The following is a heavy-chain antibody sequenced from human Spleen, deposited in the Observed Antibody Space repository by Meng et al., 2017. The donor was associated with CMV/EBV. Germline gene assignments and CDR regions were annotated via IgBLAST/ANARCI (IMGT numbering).Heavy chain of an antibody. Sequence: SVKVSCKASGGTFSSYCISWVRQAPGQGLEWMGGISPILGTTNYAQDFQGRVTITTDESTSTAYLELRSLRSEDTAVYYCARHRYYDISTGYFDFWGQGTLVTVSS. CDR1: GGTFSSYC. J-gene: IGHJ4*02. CDR3: ARHRYYDISTGYFDF. V-gene: IGHV1-69*16. D-gene: IGHD3-9*01. CDR2: ISPILGTT.